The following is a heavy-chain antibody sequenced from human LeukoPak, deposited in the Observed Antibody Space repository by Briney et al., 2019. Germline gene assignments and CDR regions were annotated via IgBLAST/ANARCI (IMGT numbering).Heavy chain of an antibody. Sequence: GASVKVSCKASGYTFATYGFCWVRQAPGHGLEWMGWISANTGKTDYARKFQGRVTMTTDTSTSTAYMELRSLRPDDTAVYYCAKVAGDRMDYWGQGTLLTGSS. V-gene: IGHV1-18*01. D-gene: IGHD6-13*01. J-gene: IGHJ4*02. CDR3: AKVAGDRMDY. CDR1: GYTFATYG. CDR2: ISANTGKT.